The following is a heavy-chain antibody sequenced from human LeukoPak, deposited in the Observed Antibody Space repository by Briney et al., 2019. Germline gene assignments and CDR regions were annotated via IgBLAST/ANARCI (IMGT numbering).Heavy chain of an antibody. CDR1: GGSISSYY. J-gene: IGHJ2*01. V-gene: IGHV4-4*09. CDR3: ARRSSTPNWYFDL. Sequence: SETLSLTRTVSGGSISSYYWSWIRQPPGKGLEWIGYIYGSGNTMYNPSLESRVTISMDTSKNQFSLKVTSVTAADTAVYYCARRSSTPNWYFDLWGRGTLVTVSS. D-gene: IGHD6-13*01. CDR2: IYGSGNT.